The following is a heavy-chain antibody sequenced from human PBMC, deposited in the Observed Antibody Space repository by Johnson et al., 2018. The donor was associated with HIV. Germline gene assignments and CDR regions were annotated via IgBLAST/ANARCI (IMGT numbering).Heavy chain of an antibody. CDR2: ISYDGSNK. V-gene: IGHV3-30*14. CDR3: ARGRITMRVVDLRGGGFDI. Sequence: QVQLVESGGGVVQPGRSLRLSCAASGFTFSSFDMHWVRQAPGKGLEWVALISYDGSNKYYADSVKGRFTISRDNSKNTVYLHMNSLRPEDTAVYYCARGRITMRVVDLRGGGFDIWGQGTMVTVSS. CDR1: GFTFSSFD. J-gene: IGHJ3*02. D-gene: IGHD3-22*01.